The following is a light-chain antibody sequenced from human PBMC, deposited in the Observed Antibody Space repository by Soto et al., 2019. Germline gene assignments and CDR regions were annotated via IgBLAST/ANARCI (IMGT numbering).Light chain of an antibody. J-gene: IGLJ2*01. CDR1: SSNIGSNT. CDR3: AAWDDSLNAVV. CDR2: SNN. V-gene: IGLV1-44*01. Sequence: QSVLTQPPSASGTPGQRGTISCSGSSSNIGSNTVNWYQQLPGTAPKLLIYSNNQRTSGVPDRFSGSKSGTSASLAISGLQSEDEADYYCAAWDDSLNAVVFGGGTKLTVL.